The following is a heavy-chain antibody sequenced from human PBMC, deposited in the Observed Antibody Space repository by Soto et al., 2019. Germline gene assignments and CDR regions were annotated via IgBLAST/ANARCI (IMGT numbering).Heavy chain of an antibody. Sequence: GGSLRLSCAASGFNFKNAWMNWVRQASGKGLEWVSIITTTGDTSYYADSVKGRFTISRDNSKNMLYLQMNNLRVDDTAIYFCAKVPEYRDGSSFYYFDSWGQGAPVTV. V-gene: IGHV3-23*01. D-gene: IGHD6-6*01. J-gene: IGHJ4*02. CDR1: GFNFKNAW. CDR2: ITTTGDTS. CDR3: AKVPEYRDGSSFYYFDS.